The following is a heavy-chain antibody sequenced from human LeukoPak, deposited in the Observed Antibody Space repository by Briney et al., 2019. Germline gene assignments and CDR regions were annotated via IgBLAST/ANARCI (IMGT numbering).Heavy chain of an antibody. CDR2: ISYDGSNK. Sequence: GGSLRLSCAASGFTFSSYAMHWVRQAPGKGLEWVAVISYDGSNKYYADSVKGRFTISRDNSKNTLYLQMNSLRAEDTAVYYCARDSAPGIAAAGTRTRHYYYYMDVWGKGTTVTVSS. D-gene: IGHD6-13*01. CDR1: GFTFSSYA. J-gene: IGHJ6*03. V-gene: IGHV3-30*04. CDR3: ARDSAPGIAAAGTRTRHYYYYMDV.